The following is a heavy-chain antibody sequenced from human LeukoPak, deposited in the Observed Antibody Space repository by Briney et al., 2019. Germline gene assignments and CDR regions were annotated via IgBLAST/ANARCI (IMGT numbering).Heavy chain of an antibody. Sequence: SETLSLTCAVYGGSFSGYYWSWIRQPPGKGLEWIGEINHSGSTNYNPSLKSRVTISVDTSKNQFSLKLSSVTAADTAVYYCARHIVPYYYDSSGYYAAVYAFDIWGQGTMVTVSS. D-gene: IGHD3-22*01. J-gene: IGHJ3*02. CDR1: GGSFSGYY. CDR3: ARHIVPYYYDSSGYYAAVYAFDI. V-gene: IGHV4-34*01. CDR2: INHSGST.